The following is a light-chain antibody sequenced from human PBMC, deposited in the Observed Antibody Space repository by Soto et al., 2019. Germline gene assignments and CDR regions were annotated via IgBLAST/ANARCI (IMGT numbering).Light chain of an antibody. V-gene: IGKV3-20*01. Sequence: EIVLTQSPGTLSLSPGERATISCRASQSVSNNYLAWYQQKPGQAPRLLLYAASNRARGIPDSFGGSGSGTDFTRPGSRLDPEDFAVYYCQQYGSAPWTFGQGAKV. J-gene: IGKJ1*01. CDR3: QQYGSAPWT. CDR1: QSVSNNY. CDR2: AAS.